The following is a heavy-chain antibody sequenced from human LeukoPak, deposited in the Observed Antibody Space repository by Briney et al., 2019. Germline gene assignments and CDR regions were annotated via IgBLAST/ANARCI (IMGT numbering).Heavy chain of an antibody. Sequence: PSETLSLTCTVSGGSISSYYWSWIRQPPGKGLEWIGYIYYNGRTNYNPSLKSRVTMSVDTSKNQFSLNLGSVTAADTAVYYCARSWQEVGTFDYWGQGTLVTVSS. D-gene: IGHD4-23*01. V-gene: IGHV4-59*01. CDR1: GGSISSYY. J-gene: IGHJ4*02. CDR3: ARSWQEVGTFDY. CDR2: IYYNGRT.